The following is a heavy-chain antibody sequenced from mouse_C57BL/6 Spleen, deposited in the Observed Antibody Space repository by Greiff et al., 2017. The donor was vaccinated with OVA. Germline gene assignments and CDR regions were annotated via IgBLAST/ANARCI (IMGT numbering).Heavy chain of an antibody. CDR2: IYPGDGDT. J-gene: IGHJ1*03. V-gene: IGHV1-82*01. CDR1: GYAFSSSW. Sequence: QVQLKESGPELVKPGASVKLSCKASGYAFSSSWMNWVKQRPGKGLEWIGRIYPGDGDTNYNGKFKGKATLTADKSSSTAYMQLSSLTSEDSAVYFFAVWYFDVWGTGTTVTVSS. CDR3: AVWYFDV.